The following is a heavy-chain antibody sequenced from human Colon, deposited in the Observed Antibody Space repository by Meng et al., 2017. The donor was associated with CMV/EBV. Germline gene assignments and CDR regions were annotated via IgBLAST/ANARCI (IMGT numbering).Heavy chain of an antibody. V-gene: IGHV3-30*02. Sequence: GGSLRLSCAASGFTFSSYGMHWVRQAPGKGLEWVAFIRYDGSNKYYADSVKGRFTISRDNSKNTLYLQMNSLRAEDTAMYYCAKFPTANKIVVDVYWGQGTLVTVSS. CDR3: AKFPTANKIVVDVY. J-gene: IGHJ4*02. D-gene: IGHD3-22*01. CDR1: GFTFSSYG. CDR2: IRYDGSNK.